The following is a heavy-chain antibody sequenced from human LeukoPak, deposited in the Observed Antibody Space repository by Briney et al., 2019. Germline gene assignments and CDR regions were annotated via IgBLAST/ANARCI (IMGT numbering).Heavy chain of an antibody. CDR1: GASISSYS. CDR3: ASRTYYYDSSGYYRQNWFDP. V-gene: IGHV4-4*07. J-gene: IGHJ5*02. CDR2: VYISGSI. Sequence: SETLSLTCSVSGASISSYSWSWIRQPAGKGLEWIGRVYISGSITYNPSLKSRVTISVDTSKNQFSLRLSSVTAADTAVYYCASRTYYYDSSGYYRQNWFDPWGQGTLVTVSS. D-gene: IGHD3-22*01.